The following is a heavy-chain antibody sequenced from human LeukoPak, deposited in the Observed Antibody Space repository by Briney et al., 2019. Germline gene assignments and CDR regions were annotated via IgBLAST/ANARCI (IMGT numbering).Heavy chain of an antibody. CDR3: ARHLSIAAAGSDFDY. CDR1: GGSISSYY. J-gene: IGHJ4*02. Sequence: SETLSLTCTVSGGSISSYYWNWIRQPPGKGLEWIGYIYYSGSTNYNPSLKSRVTISVDTSKNQFSLKLSSVTAADTAVYYCARHLSIAAAGSDFDYWGQGTLVTVSS. D-gene: IGHD6-13*01. CDR2: IYYSGST. V-gene: IGHV4-59*08.